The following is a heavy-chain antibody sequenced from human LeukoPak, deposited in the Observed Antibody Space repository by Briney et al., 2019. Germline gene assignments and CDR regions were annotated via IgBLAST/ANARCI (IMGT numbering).Heavy chain of an antibody. D-gene: IGHD1-1*01. J-gene: IGHJ4*02. V-gene: IGHV3-21*01. CDR1: GFVFSRYG. Sequence: GGSLRLSCAASGFVFSRYGMHWVRQAPGRGLEWVSSISSSSGSIYYADSVKGRFTISRDNAKNSVYLQMNSLRAEDTAVYYCARDWNYFSCWGQGTLVTVSS. CDR2: ISSSSGSI. CDR3: ARDWNYFSC.